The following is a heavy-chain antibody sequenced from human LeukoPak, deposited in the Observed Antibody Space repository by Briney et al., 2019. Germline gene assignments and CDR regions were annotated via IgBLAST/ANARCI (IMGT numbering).Heavy chain of an antibody. D-gene: IGHD3-3*01. CDR2: MNPNSGNT. J-gene: IGHJ4*02. Sequence: ASVKVSCKASGYTFTSYDINWVRQATGQGLEWMGWMNPNSGNTGYAQKFQGRVTITRNASISTAYMELSSLRSEDTAVYYCARGSTYYDFWSGPDYWGQGTLVTVSS. V-gene: IGHV1-8*03. CDR1: GYTFTSYD. CDR3: ARGSTYYDFWSGPDY.